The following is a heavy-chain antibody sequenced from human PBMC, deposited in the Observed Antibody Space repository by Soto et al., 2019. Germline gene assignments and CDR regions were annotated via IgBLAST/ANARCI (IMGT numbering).Heavy chain of an antibody. J-gene: IGHJ6*02. Sequence: QVQLVQSGDEVKKPGASVKVSCKASGYIFVNYGIAWVRQAPGQGLEWMGWISPYNGNTHYATKVQGRLTMTTDTSTSTAYMDLGSLTSDDTAVYYCAMVDNYVTPTPQDVWGQGNTVTVSS. V-gene: IGHV1-18*01. CDR1: GYIFVNYG. CDR3: AMVDNYVTPTPQDV. CDR2: ISPYNGNT. D-gene: IGHD3-16*01.